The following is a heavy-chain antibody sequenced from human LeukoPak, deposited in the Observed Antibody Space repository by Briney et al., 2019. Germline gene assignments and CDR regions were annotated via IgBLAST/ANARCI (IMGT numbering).Heavy chain of an antibody. CDR3: ARESTVTTYYFQH. V-gene: IGHV3-33*01. Sequence: AGGSLRLSCAASGFTFSSYGMHWVRQAPGKGLEWVAVIWYDGSNKYYADSVKGRFTISRDNSKNTLYLQMNSLRAEDTAVYYCARESTVTTYYFQHWGQGTLVTVSS. D-gene: IGHD4-17*01. J-gene: IGHJ1*01. CDR1: GFTFSSYG. CDR2: IWYDGSNK.